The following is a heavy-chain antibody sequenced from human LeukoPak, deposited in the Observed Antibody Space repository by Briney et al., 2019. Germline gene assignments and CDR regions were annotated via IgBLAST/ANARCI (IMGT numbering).Heavy chain of an antibody. CDR1: GFTFSSYS. D-gene: IGHD3-22*01. Sequence: GGSLRLSCAASGFTFSSYSMNWVRQAPGKGLEWVSAISGSGGSTYYADSVKGRFTISRDNSKNTLYLQMNSLRAEDTAVYYCAKDPYYYDSSGYYYGQDTKDYYFDYWGQGTLVTVSS. V-gene: IGHV3-23*01. CDR2: ISGSGGST. J-gene: IGHJ4*02. CDR3: AKDPYYYDSSGYYYGQDTKDYYFDY.